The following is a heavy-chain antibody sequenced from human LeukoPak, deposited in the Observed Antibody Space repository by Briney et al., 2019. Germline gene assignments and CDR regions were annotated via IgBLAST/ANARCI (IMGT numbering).Heavy chain of an antibody. CDR3: ARGEVVVVPAANYYYYYMDV. Sequence: SSETLSLTCAAYGGSFSGYYWSWIRQPPGKGLEWIGEINHSGSTNYNPSLKSRVTISVDTSKNQFSLKLSSVTAADTAVYYCARGEVVVVPAANYYYYYMDVWGKGTTVTVSS. J-gene: IGHJ6*03. D-gene: IGHD2-2*01. V-gene: IGHV4-34*01. CDR1: GGSFSGYY. CDR2: INHSGST.